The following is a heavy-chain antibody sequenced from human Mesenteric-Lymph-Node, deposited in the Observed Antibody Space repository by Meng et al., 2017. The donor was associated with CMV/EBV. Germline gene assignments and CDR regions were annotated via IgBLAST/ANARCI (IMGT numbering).Heavy chain of an antibody. CDR3: ARVTYFSESSDFSLTYYSDY. V-gene: IGHV1-2*02. Sequence: GYYIHWVRQAPGQGLEWMGWINPNTGGTNYAQKFQGRVTMTRDTSISAAYMELSRLRSGDTAVYYCARVTYFSESSDFSLTYYSDYWGQGTLVTVSS. CDR1: GYY. CDR2: INPNTGGT. J-gene: IGHJ4*02. D-gene: IGHD3-22*01.